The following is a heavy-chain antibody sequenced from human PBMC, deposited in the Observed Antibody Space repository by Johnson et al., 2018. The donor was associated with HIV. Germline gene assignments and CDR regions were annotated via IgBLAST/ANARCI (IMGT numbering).Heavy chain of an antibody. J-gene: IGHJ3*02. CDR2: ISFDGHNE. CDR1: EFSFSDYG. V-gene: IGHV3-30*04. D-gene: IGHD3-22*01. CDR3: ARGRISMTAVDLRGGAFDI. Sequence: QVQLVESGGGVVQPGKSVRLSCAASEFSFSDYGMHWVRQAPGKGLEWVAVISFDGHNEYYADSVKGRLTISRDNSKNTLYMQMNSLSGEDKAMYYCARGRISMTAVDLRGGAFDIWGQGTMVTVSS.